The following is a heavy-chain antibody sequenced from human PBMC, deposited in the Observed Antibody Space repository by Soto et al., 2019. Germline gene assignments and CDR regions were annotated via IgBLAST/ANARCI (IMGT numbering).Heavy chain of an antibody. D-gene: IGHD1-26*01. J-gene: IGHJ4*02. CDR3: GRGRSGQIVVFY. CDR1: GYTFTGHY. V-gene: IGHV1-2*02. CDR2: IGPESGAT. Sequence: ASVKVSCKASGYTFTGHYIHWVRQAPEQGPEWMGEIGPESGATRYAQKFQGRVTMTRDTSITTVYMELKNLSPDDTAVYYCGRGRSGQIVVFYWGQGNPVTVSS.